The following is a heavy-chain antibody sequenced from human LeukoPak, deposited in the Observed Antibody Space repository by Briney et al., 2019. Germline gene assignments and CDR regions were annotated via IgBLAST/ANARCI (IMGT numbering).Heavy chain of an antibody. J-gene: IGHJ3*02. D-gene: IGHD2-2*03. CDR3: ARVDDLDAFDM. CDR1: GFTFSNLA. CDR2: ISDDGSSK. V-gene: IGHV3-30*04. Sequence: GGSLRLSCVTSGFTFSNLAMHWVRQGPGKGLEWVAVISDDGSSKFYADSVKGRFTISRDNSKNTLFLQINSLRPEDTAVYYCARVDDLDAFDMWGQGTLVTVSS.